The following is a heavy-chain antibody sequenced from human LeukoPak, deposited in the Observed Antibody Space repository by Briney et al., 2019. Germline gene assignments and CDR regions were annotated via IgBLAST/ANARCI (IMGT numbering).Heavy chain of an antibody. D-gene: IGHD3-22*01. V-gene: IGHV4-4*08. CDR3: ASPRSGYRYTFDY. J-gene: IGHJ4*02. Sequence: SETLSLTCAVSAASIRNYYWSWIRQAPGKGLEWIGYISTSGSTNYNPSLKSRVSISLDTSKNRFSLNLNFVTAADTAVYYCASPRSGYRYTFDYWGQGALVTVSS. CDR1: AASIRNYY. CDR2: ISTSGST.